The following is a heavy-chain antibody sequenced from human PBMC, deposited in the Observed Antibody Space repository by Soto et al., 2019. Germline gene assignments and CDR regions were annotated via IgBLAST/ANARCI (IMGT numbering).Heavy chain of an antibody. D-gene: IGHD6-19*01. J-gene: IGHJ4*02. CDR1: GGSISGNF. CDR2: IYYSGDT. CDR3: ARMTSRWGGEN. Sequence: NLSETLSLTCTVSGGSISGNFWSWIRQPPGKGLEWIGYIYYSGDTNYNPSLKSRVTISVDTSKNQFSLKLNSVTAADTAVYYFARMTSRWGGENWGQGTLVTVSS. V-gene: IGHV4-59*01.